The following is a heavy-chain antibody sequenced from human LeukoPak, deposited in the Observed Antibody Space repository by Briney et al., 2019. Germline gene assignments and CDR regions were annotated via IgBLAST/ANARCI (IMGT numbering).Heavy chain of an antibody. Sequence: PSETLSLTCAVSGVSMNNNYWAWIRQSPGGKLEWIGYMSFSGSATYDPSLNSRVSISVDSSKNQFSLDLTSLTAADTAVYYCARGDDLLTGSYDWFNPRGKGTLVIVSS. CDR2: MSFSGSA. CDR3: ARGDDLLTGSYDWFNP. V-gene: IGHV4-4*09. D-gene: IGHD3-9*01. CDR1: GVSMNNNY. J-gene: IGHJ5*02.